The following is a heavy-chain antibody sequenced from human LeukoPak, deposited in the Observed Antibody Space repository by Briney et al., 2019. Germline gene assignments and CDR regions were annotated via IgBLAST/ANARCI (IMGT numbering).Heavy chain of an antibody. CDR1: GGSISGYY. D-gene: IGHD6-19*01. CDR3: ARHRGIAVARYYYYYGMDV. V-gene: IGHV4-34*01. CDR2: IDHSGNT. Sequence: SETLSLTCAVYGGSISGYYWSWIRQPPGKALEWIGEIDHSGNTNYNPSLKSRVTISVDTSKNQFSLKLSSVTAADTAVYYCARHRGIAVARYYYYYGMDVWREGGTASVCS. J-gene: IGHJ6*01.